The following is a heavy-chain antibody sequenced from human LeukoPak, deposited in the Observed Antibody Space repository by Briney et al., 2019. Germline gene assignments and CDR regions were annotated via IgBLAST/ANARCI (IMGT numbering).Heavy chain of an antibody. CDR2: IYHSGST. Sequence: SETLSLTCTDSGGSITSGDFYWSWIRQPPGKGLEWIGYIYHSGSTYYSPSLKSRVTISLDTSKKQFSLKLSSVTAADTAVYYCVRKYPAAINGFDIWGQGTMVTVSS. D-gene: IGHD6-25*01. J-gene: IGHJ3*02. CDR1: GGSITSGDFY. CDR3: VRKYPAAINGFDI. V-gene: IGHV4-30-4*08.